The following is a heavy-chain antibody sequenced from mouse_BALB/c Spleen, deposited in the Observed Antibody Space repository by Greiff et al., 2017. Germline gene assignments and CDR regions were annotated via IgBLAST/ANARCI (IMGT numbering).Heavy chain of an antibody. D-gene: IGHD1-1*01. J-gene: IGHJ4*01. CDR3: ARFTTVVAEDAMDY. CDR2: IDPYYGGT. CDR1: GYSFTGYN. V-gene: IGHV1S135*01. Sequence: VQLQQSGPELVKTGASVKISCKASGYSFTGYNMNWVKQSNGKSLEWIGNIDPYYGGTSYNQKFKGKATLTVDKSSSTAYMQLKSLTSEDSAVYYCARFTTVVAEDAMDYWGQGTSVTVSS.